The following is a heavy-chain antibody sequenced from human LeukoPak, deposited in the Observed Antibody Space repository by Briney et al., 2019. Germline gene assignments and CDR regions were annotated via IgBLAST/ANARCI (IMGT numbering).Heavy chain of an antibody. CDR3: AREPPIMITFGGVIGTYFDY. CDR2: INHSGST. V-gene: IGHV4-34*01. CDR1: RGSFSDNY. D-gene: IGHD3-16*02. Sequence: SETLSLTCAVYRGSFSDNYWSWIRQPPGKGPEWIGEINHSGSTNYNPSLKSRVTISVDRSKNQFSLKLSSVTAADTAVYYCAREPPIMITFGGVIGTYFDYWGQGTLVTVSS. J-gene: IGHJ4*02.